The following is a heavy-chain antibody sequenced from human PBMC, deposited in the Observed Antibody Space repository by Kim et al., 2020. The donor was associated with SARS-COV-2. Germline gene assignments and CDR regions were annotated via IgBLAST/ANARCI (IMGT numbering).Heavy chain of an antibody. CDR1: GYTFTSYA. CDR3: ARASDIVVVPAGREFDP. J-gene: IGHJ5*02. CDR2: INAGNGNT. V-gene: IGHV1-3*01. D-gene: IGHD2-2*01. Sequence: ASVKVSCKASGYTFTSYAMHWVRQAPGQRLEWMGWINAGNGNTKYSQKFQGRVTITRDTSASTAYMEPSSLRSEDTAVYYCARASDIVVVPAGREFDPWGQGTLVTVSS.